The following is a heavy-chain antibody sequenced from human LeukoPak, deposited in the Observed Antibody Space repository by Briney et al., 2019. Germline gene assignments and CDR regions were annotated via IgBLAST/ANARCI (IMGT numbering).Heavy chain of an antibody. CDR1: GYTFTGYY. V-gene: IGHV1-2*02. Sequence: GASVKVSCKASGYTFTGYYMHWVRQAPGQGLEWMGWINLNSGGTNYAQKFQGRVTMTRNTSISTAYMELSSLRSEDTAVYNCASNSYGGSYYYYYMDVWGKGTTVTISS. CDR2: INLNSGGT. J-gene: IGHJ6*03. CDR3: ASNSYGGSYYYYYMDV. D-gene: IGHD4-23*01.